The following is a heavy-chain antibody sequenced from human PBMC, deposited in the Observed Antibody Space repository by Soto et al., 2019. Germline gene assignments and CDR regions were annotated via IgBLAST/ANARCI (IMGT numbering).Heavy chain of an antibody. Sequence: QVQLVESGGGVVQPGRSLRLSCATSGFTFSNYAMHWVRQAPGKGLEWMAVMSFDGNKKYYSDSVKGRFTISRAISKHTLFMQMDSLRVENTAVYYCAKDGGSGIDYYYGMEVWGQGTTVPVSS. CDR2: MSFDGNKK. D-gene: IGHD3-10*01. CDR3: AKDGGSGIDYYYGMEV. J-gene: IGHJ6*01. V-gene: IGHV3-30-3*01. CDR1: GFTFSNYA.